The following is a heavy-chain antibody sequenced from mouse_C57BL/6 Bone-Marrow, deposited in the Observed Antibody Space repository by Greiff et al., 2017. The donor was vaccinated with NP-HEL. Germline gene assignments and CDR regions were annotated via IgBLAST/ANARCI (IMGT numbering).Heavy chain of an antibody. CDR3: ARHSYYYGSSYFDY. CDR2: ISNGGGST. CDR1: GFTFSDYY. J-gene: IGHJ2*01. D-gene: IGHD1-1*01. Sequence: EVMLVESGGGLVQPGGFLKLSCAASGFTFSDYYMYWVRQTPEKRLEWVAYISNGGGSTYYPDTVKGRFTISRDNAKNTLYLQMSRLKSEDTAMYYCARHSYYYGSSYFDYWGQGTTLTVSS. V-gene: IGHV5-12*01.